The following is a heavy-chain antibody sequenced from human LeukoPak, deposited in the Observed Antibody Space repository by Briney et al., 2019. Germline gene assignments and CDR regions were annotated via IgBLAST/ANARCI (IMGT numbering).Heavy chain of an antibody. D-gene: IGHD6-19*01. Sequence: GGSLRLSCAASGFTVSTNFMSWVPQAPGQGLEWVSVIYASGDTYYADSVKGRFTISRDNSKNTLYLQMNSLRAEDTAVYFCARSGSGWFDFWGQGTLVTVSS. CDR3: ARSGSGWFDF. V-gene: IGHV3-53*01. CDR2: IYASGDT. CDR1: GFTVSTNF. J-gene: IGHJ4*02.